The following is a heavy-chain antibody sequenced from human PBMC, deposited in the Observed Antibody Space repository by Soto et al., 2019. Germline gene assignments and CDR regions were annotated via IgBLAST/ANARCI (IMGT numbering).Heavy chain of an antibody. J-gene: IGHJ6*02. CDR3: ARDRSALVKGLYYYGMDV. Sequence: QVQLVQSGAEVKKPGASVKVSCQASGYTFADYYLHWVRQAPGQGLEWMGWIDPDSGDTKYMQKFQGRVTMTRDTSISTAYMELTSLRSDDTAMYYCARDRSALVKGLYYYGMDVWGLGTTITVSS. D-gene: IGHD5-18*01. V-gene: IGHV1-2*02. CDR1: GYTFADYY. CDR2: IDPDSGDT.